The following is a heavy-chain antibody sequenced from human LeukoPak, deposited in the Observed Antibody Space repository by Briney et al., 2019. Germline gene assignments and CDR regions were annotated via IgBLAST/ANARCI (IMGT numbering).Heavy chain of an antibody. Sequence: GGSLRLSCSASGFTFSSYAMHWVRQAPGKGLEWVAVISYDGSNKYYADSVKGRFTISRDNSKNTLYLQMNSLRAEDTAVYYCARAHRGSGWYREPVDYWGQGTLVTVSS. CDR3: ARAHRGSGWYREPVDY. CDR1: GFTFSSYA. D-gene: IGHD6-19*01. CDR2: ISYDGSNK. V-gene: IGHV3-30-3*01. J-gene: IGHJ4*02.